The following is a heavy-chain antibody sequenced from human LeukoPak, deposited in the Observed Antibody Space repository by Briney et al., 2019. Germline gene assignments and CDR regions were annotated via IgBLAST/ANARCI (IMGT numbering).Heavy chain of an antibody. Sequence: GGSLRLSCAASGFTFSSYSMNWVRQAPGKGLEWVSYISSSSSTIYYADSVKGRFTISRDNAKNSLYLQMNSLRAEDTAVYYYDSSGFIKEYYYYYYMDVWGKGTTVTVSS. D-gene: IGHD3-22*01. V-gene: IGHV3-48*04. CDR2: ISSSSSTI. CDR1: GFTFSSYS. CDR3: DSSGFIKEYYYYYYMDV. J-gene: IGHJ6*03.